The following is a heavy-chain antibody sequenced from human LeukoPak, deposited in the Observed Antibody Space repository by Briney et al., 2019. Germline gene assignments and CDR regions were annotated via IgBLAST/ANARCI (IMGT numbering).Heavy chain of an antibody. J-gene: IGHJ5*02. CDR1: GYTFTSYG. CDR3: ARGMITFGGVIVSNWFDP. CDR2: ISAYNGNT. Sequence: GASVKVSCKASGYTFTSYGISWVRQAPGQGLEWMRWISAYNGNTNYAQKLQGRVTMTTDTSTSTAYMELRSLRSDDTAVYYCARGMITFGGVIVSNWFDPWGQGTLVTVSS. V-gene: IGHV1-18*04. D-gene: IGHD3-16*02.